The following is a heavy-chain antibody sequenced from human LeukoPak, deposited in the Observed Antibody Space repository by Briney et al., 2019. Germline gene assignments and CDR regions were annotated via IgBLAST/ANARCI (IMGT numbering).Heavy chain of an antibody. Sequence: PSETLSLTCTASGGSISSSGYYWGWIRQPPGKGLEWIASINYSGTTYYNPSLKSRVTISVDTSKNQFSLKLSSVTAADTAVYYCARDRTVVDYYYGMDVWGQGTTVTVSS. V-gene: IGHV4-39*07. J-gene: IGHJ6*02. CDR3: ARDRTVVDYYYGMDV. D-gene: IGHD4-23*01. CDR2: INYSGTT. CDR1: GGSISSSGYY.